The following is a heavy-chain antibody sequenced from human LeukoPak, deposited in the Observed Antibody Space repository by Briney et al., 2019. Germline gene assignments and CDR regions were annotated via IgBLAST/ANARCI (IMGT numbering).Heavy chain of an antibody. J-gene: IGHJ4*02. Sequence: GGSLRLSCAASGFTFSTYAMHWVRQAPGKGLEWVAVISYDGSNKYYADSVKGRFTISRDNSKNTLYLQMNSLRAEDTAVYYCARGVSTRKWELLKTDLDYWGQGTLVTVSS. V-gene: IGHV3-30-3*01. CDR1: GFTFSTYA. D-gene: IGHD1-26*01. CDR3: ARGVSTRKWELLKTDLDY. CDR2: ISYDGSNK.